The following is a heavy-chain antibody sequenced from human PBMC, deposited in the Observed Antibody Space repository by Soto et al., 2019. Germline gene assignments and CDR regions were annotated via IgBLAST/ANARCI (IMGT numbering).Heavy chain of an antibody. J-gene: IGHJ5*02. CDR3: ARDQVYMVRGDNWFDP. D-gene: IGHD3-10*01. CDR2: IIPIFGTA. CDR1: GGTFSSYA. Sequence: SVKVSCKASGGTFSSYAISWVRQAPGQGLEWMGGIIPIFGTANYAQKFQGRVTITAGESTSTAYMELRSLRSEDTAVYYCARDQVYMVRGDNWFDPWGQGTLVTVS. V-gene: IGHV1-69*13.